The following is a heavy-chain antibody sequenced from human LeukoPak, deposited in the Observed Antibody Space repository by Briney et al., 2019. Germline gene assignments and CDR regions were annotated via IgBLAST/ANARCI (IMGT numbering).Heavy chain of an antibody. CDR3: VRAVISDVYERSGLLNWFDS. CDR1: GGSISSGGYS. Sequence: SQTLSLTCAVSGGSISSGGYSWSWIRQPPGKGLEWIGYIYHSGSTYYNPSLKSRVTISVDRSRNRFSLKVRSVTAADTAVYYCVRAVISDVYERSGLLNWFDSWGRGTLVTVSS. V-gene: IGHV4-30-2*01. J-gene: IGHJ5*01. CDR2: IYHSGST. D-gene: IGHD3-22*01.